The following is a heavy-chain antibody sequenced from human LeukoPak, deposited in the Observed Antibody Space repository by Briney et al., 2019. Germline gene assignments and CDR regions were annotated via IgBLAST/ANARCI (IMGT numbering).Heavy chain of an antibody. CDR3: ARAADSSGWYFNWFDP. J-gene: IGHJ5*02. Sequence: SETLSLTCTVSGGSISSYYWSWIRQPPGKGLEWIGYIYYSGSTNYNPSLKSRVTMSVDTSKNQFSLKLSSVTAADTAVYYCARAADSSGWYFNWFDPWGQGTLVTVSS. V-gene: IGHV4-59*01. CDR2: IYYSGST. CDR1: GGSISSYY. D-gene: IGHD6-19*01.